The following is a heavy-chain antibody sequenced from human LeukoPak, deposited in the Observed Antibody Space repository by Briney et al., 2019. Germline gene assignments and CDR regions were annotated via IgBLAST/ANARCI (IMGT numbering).Heavy chain of an antibody. Sequence: SETLSLTCTVSGGSISSYYWSWIRQPPGKGLEWIGYIYYRGNTNYNPSLKSRVTISEDTSKTQFSLKLSFVSAADTAVYYCVRDGGSGWTGFDYWGQGTLVTVSS. CDR3: VRDGGSGWTGFDY. V-gene: IGHV4-59*01. CDR1: GGSISSYY. CDR2: IYYRGNT. J-gene: IGHJ4*02. D-gene: IGHD6-19*01.